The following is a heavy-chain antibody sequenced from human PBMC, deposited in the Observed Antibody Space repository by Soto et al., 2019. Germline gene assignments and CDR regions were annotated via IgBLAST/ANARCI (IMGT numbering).Heavy chain of an antibody. CDR3: AKMTTRRFDY. CDR2: ISGSGLST. V-gene: IGHV3-23*01. J-gene: IGHJ4*01. CDR1: GFTFSSYS. D-gene: IGHD4-17*01. Sequence: GGSLRLSCAASGFTFSSYSMNWVRQAPGKGLEWVSGISGSGLSTNYADSVKGRFTISRDNSKNTLYLQMNSLRAEDTAVYYCAKMTTRRFDYWGHGTLVTVSS.